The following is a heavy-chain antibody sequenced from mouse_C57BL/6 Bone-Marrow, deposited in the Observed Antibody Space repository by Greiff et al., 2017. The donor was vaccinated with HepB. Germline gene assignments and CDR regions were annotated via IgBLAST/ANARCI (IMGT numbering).Heavy chain of an antibody. CDR2: INYDGSST. D-gene: IGHD2-4*01. V-gene: IGHV5-16*01. J-gene: IGHJ1*03. CDR3: ARDDYVLDV. Sequence: EVKVEESEGGLVQPGSSMKLSCTASGFTFSDYYMAWVRQVPEKGLEWVANINYDGSSTYYLDSLKSRFIISRDNAKNILYLQMSSLKSEDTATYYCARDDYVLDVWGTGTTVTVSS. CDR1: GFTFSDYY.